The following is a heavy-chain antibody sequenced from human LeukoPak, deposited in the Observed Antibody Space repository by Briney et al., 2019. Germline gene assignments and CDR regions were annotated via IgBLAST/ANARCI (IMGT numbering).Heavy chain of an antibody. CDR2: INHSAST. Sequence: SETLSLTCAVYGGSFSGYYWSWIRQPPGKGLEWIGEINHSASTNYNPSLKSRVTISVDTSKNQFSLKLSSVTAADTAVYYCARDRYYYGSGSYYFDYWGQGTLVTVSS. CDR3: ARDRYYYGSGSYYFDY. V-gene: IGHV4-34*01. CDR1: GGSFSGYY. J-gene: IGHJ4*02. D-gene: IGHD3-10*01.